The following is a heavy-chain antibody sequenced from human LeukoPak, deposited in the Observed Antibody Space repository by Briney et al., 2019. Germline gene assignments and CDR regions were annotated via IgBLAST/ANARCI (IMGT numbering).Heavy chain of an antibody. D-gene: IGHD3-16*02. J-gene: IGHJ4*02. CDR1: GFTFSLYS. V-gene: IGHV3-21*01. Sequence: GGSLRLSCAASGFTFSLYSMNWVRQAPGKGLEWVSSITGGSTYIYYADSLKGRFTISRDNAKNSLYLQMDSLRAEDTAVYYCARAYPSFYFDYWGQGALVTVSS. CDR2: ITGGSTYI. CDR3: ARAYPSFYFDY.